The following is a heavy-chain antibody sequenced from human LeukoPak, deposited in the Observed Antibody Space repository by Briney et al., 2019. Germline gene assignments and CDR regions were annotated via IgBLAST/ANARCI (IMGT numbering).Heavy chain of an antibody. CDR3: ASSPWGDYYFDY. CDR1: GGSISSSSYY. V-gene: IGHV4-39*01. D-gene: IGHD2-21*02. Sequence: SETLSLTCTVSGGSISSSSYYWGWIRQPPGKGLEWIGSIYYRGNTYYNPSLKSRVTISADTSKKQFSMELSSVTAADTAVYYCASSPWGDYYFDYWGQGTLVTVSS. J-gene: IGHJ4*02. CDR2: IYYRGNT.